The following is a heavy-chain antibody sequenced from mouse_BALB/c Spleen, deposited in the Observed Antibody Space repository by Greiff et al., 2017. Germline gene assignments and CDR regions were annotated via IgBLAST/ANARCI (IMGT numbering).Heavy chain of an antibody. V-gene: IGHV3-6*02. Sequence: EVQVVESGPGLVKPSQSLSLTCSVTGYSITSGYYWNWIRQFPGNKLEWMGYISYDGSNNYNPSLKNRISITRDTSKNQFFLKLNSVTTEDTATYYCAREGGYDGYEAYWGQGTLVTVSA. CDR2: ISYDGSN. CDR1: GYSITSGYY. D-gene: IGHD2-3*01. CDR3: AREGGYDGYEAY. J-gene: IGHJ3*01.